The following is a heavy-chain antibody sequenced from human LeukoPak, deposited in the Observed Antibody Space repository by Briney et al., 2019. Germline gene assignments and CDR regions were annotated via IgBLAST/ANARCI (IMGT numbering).Heavy chain of an antibody. CDR3: AKSITMIVVVNAFDI. D-gene: IGHD3-22*01. Sequence: GGSLRLSCAASGFTFSSYAMSWVRQAPGKGLEWVSAISGSGGSTYYADSVKGRFTISRDNSKNTLYLQMNGLRAEDTAVYYCAKSITMIVVVNAFDIWGQGTMVTVSS. CDR2: ISGSGGST. V-gene: IGHV3-23*01. CDR1: GFTFSSYA. J-gene: IGHJ3*02.